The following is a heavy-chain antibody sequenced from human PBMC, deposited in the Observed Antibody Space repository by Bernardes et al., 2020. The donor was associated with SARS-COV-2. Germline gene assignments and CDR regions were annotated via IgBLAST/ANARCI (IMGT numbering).Heavy chain of an antibody. Sequence: LRLSCAASGFTFSSYSMNWVRQAPGKGLEWVSSISSSSSYIYYADSVKGRFTISRDNAKNSLYLQMNSLRAEDTAVYYCARPPSASSSWYYFDYWGQGTLVTVSS. J-gene: IGHJ4*02. D-gene: IGHD6-13*01. CDR3: ARPPSASSSWYYFDY. CDR2: ISSSSSYI. CDR1: GFTFSSYS. V-gene: IGHV3-21*01.